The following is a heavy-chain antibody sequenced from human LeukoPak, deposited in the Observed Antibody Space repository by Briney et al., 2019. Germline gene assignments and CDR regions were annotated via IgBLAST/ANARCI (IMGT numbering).Heavy chain of an antibody. Sequence: ASVKVSCKASGYTFTGYYMHWVRQAPGQGLEWMGWINPNSGGTNYAQKFQGGVTMTRDTSISTAYMELSRLRSDDTAVYYCARGKGVRPPGPSIYYMDVWGKGTTVTVSS. CDR1: GYTFTGYY. J-gene: IGHJ6*03. D-gene: IGHD1-14*01. CDR2: INPNSGGT. CDR3: ARGKGVRPPGPSIYYMDV. V-gene: IGHV1-2*02.